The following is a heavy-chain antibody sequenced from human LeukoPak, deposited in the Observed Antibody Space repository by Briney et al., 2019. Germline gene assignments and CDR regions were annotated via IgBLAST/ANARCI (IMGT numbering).Heavy chain of an antibody. CDR1: GFTSSSYA. J-gene: IGHJ4*02. CDR2: ISGSGGST. CDR3: AKEDSSSFGI. V-gene: IGHV3-23*01. Sequence: GGSLRLSCAASGFTSSSYAINWVRQAPGKGLEWVSTISGSGGSTYYADSVKGRFTISRDSSQNTLYLQMNSLRAEDTAVYYCAKEDSSSFGIWGQGTLVTVSS. D-gene: IGHD6-19*01.